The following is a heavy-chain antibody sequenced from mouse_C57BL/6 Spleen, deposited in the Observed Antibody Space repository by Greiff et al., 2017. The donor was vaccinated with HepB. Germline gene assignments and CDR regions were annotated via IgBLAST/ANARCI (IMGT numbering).Heavy chain of an antibody. CDR3: ARGVPGFDY. Sequence: QVQLQQSGAELVRPGASVKLSCKASGYTFTDYYINWVKQRPGQGLEWIARIYPGSGNTYYNEKFKGKATLTAEKSSSTAYMQLSSLTSEDSAVYFCARGVPGFDYWGQGTTLTVSS. V-gene: IGHV1-76*01. J-gene: IGHJ2*01. CDR2: IYPGSGNT. CDR1: GYTFTDYY.